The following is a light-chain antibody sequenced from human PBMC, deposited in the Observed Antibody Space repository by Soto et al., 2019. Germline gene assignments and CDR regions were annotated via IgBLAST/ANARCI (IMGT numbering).Light chain of an antibody. CDR2: EVS. J-gene: IGLJ3*02. V-gene: IGLV2-14*01. CDR1: SSDIGSYIY. Sequence: QSVLTQPASVSGSPGQSITISCTGTSSDIGSYIYVSWYQHHPGKVPKLMIYEVSNRPSGVSDRFSGSKSGNTASLTISGLQAEDEADYYCSSYTGSSTLVFGGGTKSPS. CDR3: SSYTGSSTLV.